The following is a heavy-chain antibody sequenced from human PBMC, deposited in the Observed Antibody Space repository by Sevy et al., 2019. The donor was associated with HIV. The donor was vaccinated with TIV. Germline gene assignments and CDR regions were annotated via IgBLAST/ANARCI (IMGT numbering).Heavy chain of an antibody. Sequence: GGALRLSCAASGFVFSSYTMNWVRQSPGKGLEWASSISSSSRYIFYADSVKRRFTISSDNARNSLYLQMNSLRAEDTAVYYCARDMAYGSGSIVYDYWGQGTLVTVSS. CDR2: ISSSSRYI. V-gene: IGHV3-21*01. CDR3: ARDMAYGSGSIVYDY. J-gene: IGHJ4*02. D-gene: IGHD3-10*01. CDR1: GFVFSSYT.